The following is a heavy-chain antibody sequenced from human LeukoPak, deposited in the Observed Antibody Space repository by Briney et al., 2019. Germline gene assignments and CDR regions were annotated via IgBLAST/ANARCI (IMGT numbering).Heavy chain of an antibody. CDR1: GGSFSGYY. Sequence: PSETLSLTCAVYGGSFSGYYWSWIRQPPGKGLEWIGEISRSGSTNYNPSLERRVTISVDTSKNQFSLKLSSVTAADTAVYYCTRGVYSSGRDGGYYYHMDVWGKGTTVIVSS. V-gene: IGHV4-34*01. D-gene: IGHD6-19*01. CDR3: TRGVYSSGRDGGYYYHMDV. J-gene: IGHJ6*03. CDR2: ISRSGST.